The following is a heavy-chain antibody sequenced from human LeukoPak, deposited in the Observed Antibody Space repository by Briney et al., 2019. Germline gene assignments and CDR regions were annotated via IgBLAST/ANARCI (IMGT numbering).Heavy chain of an antibody. J-gene: IGHJ4*02. CDR2: ISWNSGSI. D-gene: IGHD5-18*01. CDR1: GFTFDDYA. V-gene: IGHV3-9*01. Sequence: PGGSLRLSCAASGFTFDDYAMHWVRQAPGKGLEWVSGISWNSGSIGYADSVKGRFTISRDNAKNSLYLQMNSLRAEDTALYYCAKGTTAMVAAYFDSWGQGTLVTVSS. CDR3: AKGTTAMVAAYFDS.